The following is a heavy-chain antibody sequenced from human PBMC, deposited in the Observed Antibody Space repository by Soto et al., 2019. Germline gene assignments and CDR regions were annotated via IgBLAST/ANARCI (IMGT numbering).Heavy chain of an antibody. D-gene: IGHD1-7*01. CDR1: VGSISSINC. Sequence: CAVSVGSISSINCWSWVRQPPGKGLEWIGEIYHSGSTNYNPSLKSRVTISVDTSKNQFSLKLSSVTAADTAVYYCAREVTNWNYIRFDYWGQGTLDSVSS. CDR3: AREVTNWNYIRFDY. J-gene: IGHJ4*02. V-gene: IGHV4-4*02. CDR2: IYHSGST.